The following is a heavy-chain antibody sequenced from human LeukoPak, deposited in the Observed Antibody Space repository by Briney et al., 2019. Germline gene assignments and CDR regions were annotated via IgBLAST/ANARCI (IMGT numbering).Heavy chain of an antibody. CDR3: AKVGVGWVAFEY. Sequence: PGGSLRLPCAASGFTLCNFAMSWVRQAPGKGLQWVSAISDSGGGTFYADSVKGRFTISRDNSKNTLYMQMNSMRAEDTAVYYCAKVGVGWVAFEYWGQGTLVTVSS. CDR2: ISDSGGGT. V-gene: IGHV3-23*01. D-gene: IGHD3-16*01. J-gene: IGHJ4*02. CDR1: GFTLCNFA.